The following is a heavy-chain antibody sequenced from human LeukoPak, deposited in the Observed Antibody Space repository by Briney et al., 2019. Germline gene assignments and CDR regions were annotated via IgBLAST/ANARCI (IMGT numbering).Heavy chain of an antibody. CDR3: AKDWVKHIAAAGTTDPKYFQH. CDR2: ISGSGGST. D-gene: IGHD6-13*01. V-gene: IGHV3-23*01. CDR1: GFTFSSYA. Sequence: GGSLRLSCAASGFTFSSYAMSWVRQAPGKGLEWVSAISGSGGSTYYADSVKGRFTISRDNSKNTLYLQMNSLRAEDTAVYYCAKDWVKHIAAAGTTDPKYFQHWGQGTLVTVSS. J-gene: IGHJ1*01.